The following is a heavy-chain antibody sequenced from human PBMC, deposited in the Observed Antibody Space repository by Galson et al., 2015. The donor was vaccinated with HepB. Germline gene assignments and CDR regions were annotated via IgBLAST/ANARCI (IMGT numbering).Heavy chain of an antibody. J-gene: IGHJ4*02. V-gene: IGHV3-49*03. Sequence: SLRLSCAASGFTFGDYVMSWFRQAPGQGPEWVGFIRRKASGGTTEYAASVKGRFTISRDDSKSIAYLQMSSLKTEDTGVYYCTKASIVGATGVIEYWGQGTLVTVSS. CDR1: GFTFGDYV. CDR3: TKASIVGATGVIEY. D-gene: IGHD1-26*01. CDR2: IRRKASGGTT.